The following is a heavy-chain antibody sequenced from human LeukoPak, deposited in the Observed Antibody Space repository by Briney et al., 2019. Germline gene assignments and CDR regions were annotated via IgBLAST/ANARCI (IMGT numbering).Heavy chain of an antibody. CDR2: INPSGGST. V-gene: IGHV1-46*01. D-gene: IGHD6-6*01. Sequence: ASVKVSCKASGYTFASYAISWVRQAPGQGLEWMGIINPSGGSTSYAQKFQGRVTMTRDTSTSTVYMELSSLRSEDTAVYYCARALGGIAARPFDYWGRGTLVTVSS. CDR3: ARALGGIAARPFDY. J-gene: IGHJ4*02. CDR1: GYTFASYA.